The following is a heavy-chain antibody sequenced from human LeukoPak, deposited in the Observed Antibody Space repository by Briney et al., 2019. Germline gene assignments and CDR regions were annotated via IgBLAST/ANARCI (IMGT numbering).Heavy chain of an antibody. CDR2: INPNSGGT. CDR1: GCTFTGYY. V-gene: IGHV1-2*02. Sequence: ASVKVSCKASGCTFTGYYMHWVRQAPRQGLEWMGWINPNSGGTNYAQKFQGRVTMTRDTSISTAYMELSRLRSDDTAVYYCARVEDVDTDPGGWGQGTLVTVSS. CDR3: ARVEDVDTDPGG. D-gene: IGHD5-18*01. J-gene: IGHJ4*02.